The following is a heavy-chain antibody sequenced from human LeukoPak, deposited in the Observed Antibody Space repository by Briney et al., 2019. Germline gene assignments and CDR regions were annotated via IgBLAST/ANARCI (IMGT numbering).Heavy chain of an antibody. J-gene: IGHJ4*02. CDR1: GYTFTSYY. V-gene: IGHV1-46*01. CDR2: INPSGGST. CDR3: ARTPRITMIVVVPFGY. Sequence: ASVKVSCKASGYTFTSYYMHWVRQAPGQGLEWMGIINPSGGSTSYAQKFQGRVTMTRDTSTSTVYMELSSLRSEDTAVYYCARTPRITMIVVVPFGYWGQGTLVTVSS. D-gene: IGHD3-22*01.